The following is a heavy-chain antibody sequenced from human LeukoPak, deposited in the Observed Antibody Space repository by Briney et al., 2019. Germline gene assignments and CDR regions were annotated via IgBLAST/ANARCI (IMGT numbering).Heavy chain of an antibody. D-gene: IGHD6-19*01. V-gene: IGHV4-59*01. CDR2: IYYSGST. CDR1: GGSIRSYY. J-gene: IGHJ6*02. CDR3: AREQWPGNYYGMDV. Sequence: SETLSLTCTVSGGSIRSYYWSWIRQPPGKGLECIGYIYYSGSTNYNPSLKSRVTISVDTTKNQFSLELSSVTAADTAVYYCAREQWPGNYYGMDVWGQGTTVTVSS.